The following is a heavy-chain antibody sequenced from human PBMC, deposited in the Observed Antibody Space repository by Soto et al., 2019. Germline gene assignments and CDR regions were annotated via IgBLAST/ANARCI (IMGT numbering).Heavy chain of an antibody. D-gene: IGHD3-10*01. CDR1: GFSFRSYY. CDR2: ISPSSSFL. CDR3: ARVGTDYGSGSPYYSDY. Sequence: EVQLVESGGGLVKPGGSLRLSCAASGFSFRSYYLNWVRQAPGRGLEWVSSISPSSSFLSYADSVKGRVTISRDNAKSSVHMQMNSLRAEDTAVYFCARVGTDYGSGSPYYSDYWGQGTLVTVSS. J-gene: IGHJ4*02. V-gene: IGHV3-21*06.